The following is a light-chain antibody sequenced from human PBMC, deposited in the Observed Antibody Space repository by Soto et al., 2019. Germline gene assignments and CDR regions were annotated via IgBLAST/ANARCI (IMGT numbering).Light chain of an antibody. CDR2: EVY. CDR1: SSDVGNYNY. J-gene: IGLJ2*01. V-gene: IGLV2-8*01. Sequence: QSVLTQPPSASGSPGQSVTISCTGTSSDVGNYNYVSWYQQHPEKAPKLMIYEVYKRPSGVPDRFSGSKSGNTASLTVSGLQAEDEADYYCHSYADFSNHVIFGEGTKLTVL. CDR3: HSYADFSNHVI.